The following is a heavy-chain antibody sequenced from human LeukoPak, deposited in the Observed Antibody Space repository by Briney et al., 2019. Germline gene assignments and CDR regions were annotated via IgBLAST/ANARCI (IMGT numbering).Heavy chain of an antibody. CDR2: INHSGST. CDR3: ARDFSYDYVWGSYRWVRYFDY. Sequence: PSETLSLTCAVYGGSFSGYYWSWIRQPPGKGLEWIGEINHSGSTNYNPSLKSRVTISVDTSKNQFSLKLSSVTAADTAVYYCARDFSYDYVWGSYRWVRYFDYWGQGTLVTVSS. J-gene: IGHJ4*02. V-gene: IGHV4-34*01. CDR1: GGSFSGYY. D-gene: IGHD3-16*02.